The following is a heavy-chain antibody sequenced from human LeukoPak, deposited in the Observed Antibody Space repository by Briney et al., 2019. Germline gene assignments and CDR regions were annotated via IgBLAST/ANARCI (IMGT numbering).Heavy chain of an antibody. D-gene: IGHD3-22*01. CDR3: ARTPIYYFDNSGYYN. J-gene: IGHJ4*02. CDR1: AGSISNYY. CDR2: IYASGSA. V-gene: IGHV4-4*07. Sequence: SETLSLTCTVSAGSISNYYWSWIRQPAGKGLEWIGLIYASGSANYNPSLKSRVTMSVDTSKNQFSLKLSSVTAADTAVYYCARTPIYYFDNSGYYNWGQGTLVTVSS.